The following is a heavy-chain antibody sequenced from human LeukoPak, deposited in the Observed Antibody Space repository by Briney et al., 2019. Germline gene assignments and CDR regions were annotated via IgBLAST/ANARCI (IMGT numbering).Heavy chain of an antibody. CDR2: INAGNGNT. CDR1: GYTFTSYA. D-gene: IGHD6-19*01. Sequence: ASVKVSCKASGYTFTSYAMHWVRQAPGQRLEWMGWINAGNGNTKYSQKFQGRVTITRDTSASTAYMELSSLRSEDTAVYYCARDPRVGGWHSTNPYYYYGMDVWGQGTRSPSP. V-gene: IGHV1-3*01. CDR3: ARDPRVGGWHSTNPYYYYGMDV. J-gene: IGHJ6*02.